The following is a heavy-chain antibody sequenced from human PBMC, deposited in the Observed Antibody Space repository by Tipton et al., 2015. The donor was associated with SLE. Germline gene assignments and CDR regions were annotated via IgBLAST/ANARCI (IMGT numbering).Heavy chain of an antibody. CDR1: GFTFSSYG. Sequence: SLRLSCAASGFTFSSYGMYWVRQAPGKGLEWVAVIWYDGSNKYYADSVKGRFTISRDNSKNTLYLKMNSLRAEDTAVYYCARRALTWAYYYYMDVWGKGTTVTVSS. CDR3: ARRALTWAYYYYMDV. D-gene: IGHD1-14*01. CDR2: IWYDGSNK. J-gene: IGHJ6*03. V-gene: IGHV3-33*01.